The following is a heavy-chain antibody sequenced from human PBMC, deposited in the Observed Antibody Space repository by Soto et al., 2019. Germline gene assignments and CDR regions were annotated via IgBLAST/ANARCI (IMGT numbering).Heavy chain of an antibody. D-gene: IGHD6-13*01. CDR1: GYAFTSYY. Sequence: GASVKVSCKASGYAFTSYYMHWVRQAPGQGLEWMGIINPSGGSTSYAQKFQGRVTMTRDTSTSTVYMELSSLRSEDTAVYYCAIEQQLVPPPPSHFWCPGLRVTLFS. J-gene: IGHJ4*02. CDR3: AIEQQLVPPPPSHF. CDR2: INPSGGST. V-gene: IGHV1-46*03.